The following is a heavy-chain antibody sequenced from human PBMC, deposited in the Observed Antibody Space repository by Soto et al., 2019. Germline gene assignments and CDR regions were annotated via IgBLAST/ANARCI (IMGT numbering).Heavy chain of an antibody. CDR3: ARDGPIVVVVAATRRSGYAFDI. J-gene: IGHJ3*02. Sequence: GGSLRLSCAASGFTFSSYSMNWVRQAPGKGLEWVSYISSSSSTIYYADSVKGRFTISRDNAKNSLYLQMNSLRAEDTAVYYCARDGPIVVVVAATRRSGYAFDIWGQGTMVTVSS. D-gene: IGHD2-15*01. V-gene: IGHV3-48*01. CDR1: GFTFSSYS. CDR2: ISSSSSTI.